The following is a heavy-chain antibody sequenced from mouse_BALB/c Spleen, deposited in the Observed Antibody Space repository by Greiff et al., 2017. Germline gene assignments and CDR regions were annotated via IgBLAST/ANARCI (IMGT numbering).Heavy chain of an antibody. CDR3: ARLPYYGKGDAMDY. D-gene: IGHD2-10*01. Sequence: EVKLMESGAELVKPGASVKLSCTASGFNIKDTYMHWVKQRPEQGLEWIGRIDPANGNTKYDPKFQGMATITADTSSNTAYLQLSSLTSEDTAVYYCARLPYYGKGDAMDYWGQGTSVTVSS. V-gene: IGHV14-3*02. CDR1: GFNIKDTY. J-gene: IGHJ4*01. CDR2: IDPANGNT.